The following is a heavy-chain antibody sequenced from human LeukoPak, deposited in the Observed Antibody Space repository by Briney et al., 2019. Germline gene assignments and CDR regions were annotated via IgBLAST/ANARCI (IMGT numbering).Heavy chain of an antibody. CDR2: ISSSGTYV. V-gene: IGHV3-21*01. CDR3: AKASSKQLAGYLPDGFDT. D-gene: IGHD3-9*01. Sequence: GGSLRLSCAASGLTFSSYSMNWVRQAPGRGLEWVSSISSSGTYVYYADSVKGRFTISRDNAKNSLSLQMNSLRADDAAVYYCAKASSKQLAGYLPDGFDTWGQGTMVTVSS. J-gene: IGHJ3*02. CDR1: GLTFSSYS.